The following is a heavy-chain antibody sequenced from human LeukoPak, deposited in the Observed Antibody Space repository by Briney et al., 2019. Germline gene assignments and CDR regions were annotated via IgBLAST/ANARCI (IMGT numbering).Heavy chain of an antibody. CDR1: GFTFSSYW. D-gene: IGHD6-13*01. CDR3: AREHSNNYYYYYGMDV. CDR2: IKQDGSEK. J-gene: IGHJ6*02. Sequence: PGGSLRLSCAASGFTFSSYWMSWVRQAPGKGLEWVANIKQDGSEKYYVDSVKGRFTISRDNAKNSLYLQMNSLRAEDTAVYYCAREHSNNYYYYYGMDVWGQGTTVTVSS. V-gene: IGHV3-7*03.